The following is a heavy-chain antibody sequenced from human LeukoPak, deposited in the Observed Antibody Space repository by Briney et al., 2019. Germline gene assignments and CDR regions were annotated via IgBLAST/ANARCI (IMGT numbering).Heavy chain of an antibody. V-gene: IGHV5-51*01. J-gene: IGHJ6*02. CDR3: ARQGCSSTSCYFYYYGMDV. CDR2: IYPGDSDT. D-gene: IGHD2-2*01. Sequence: GESLKISCKGSGYSFTSYWIGWVRQMPGKGLEWMGIIYPGDSDTRYSPSFQGQVTISADKSISTAYLQWSSLKASDTAMYYCARQGCSSTSCYFYYYGMDVWGQGTTVIVSS. CDR1: GYSFTSYW.